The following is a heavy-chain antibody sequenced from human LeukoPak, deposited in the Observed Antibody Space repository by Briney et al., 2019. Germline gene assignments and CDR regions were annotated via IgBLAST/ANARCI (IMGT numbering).Heavy chain of an antibody. CDR2: IKEDGSQK. Sequence: GGSLRLSCAASGFTFSSYWMSWVRQSPGKGLEWVANIKEDGSQKYYVDSVKGRFTISIDNAKNSLYLQMNSLRGEDTAVYYCARGLTRSDYWGQGTLVTVSS. CDR3: ARGLTRSDY. V-gene: IGHV3-7*04. J-gene: IGHJ4*02. CDR1: GFTFSSYW.